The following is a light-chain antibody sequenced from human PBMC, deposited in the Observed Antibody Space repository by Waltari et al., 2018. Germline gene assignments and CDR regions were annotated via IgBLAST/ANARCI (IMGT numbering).Light chain of an antibody. J-gene: IGLJ1*01. V-gene: IGLV1-44*01. CDR2: GND. Sequence: QSVVTQPPSVSGIPGQRVTVSCSGSSSNIGDNAVTWYQQVPGSAPKLLIYGNDQRQSGVPSRYSASKSGTSASLVINGVQSDDEADFYCAAWDDNLNGPIFGSGTRVTFL. CDR1: SSNIGDNA. CDR3: AAWDDNLNGPI.